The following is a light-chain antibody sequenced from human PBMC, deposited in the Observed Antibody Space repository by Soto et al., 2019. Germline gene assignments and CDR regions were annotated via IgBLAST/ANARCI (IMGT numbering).Light chain of an antibody. J-gene: IGKJ1*01. Sequence: DIQMTQSPSTLSACVGDTVTITCRASQNIRNYLAWYQQRPGKAPKLLIYGASSLKSGVPSRFSGTGSGEEFILTITSLQPDDIATYYCQQYNGNSRTFGQGTKVDIK. CDR2: GAS. CDR3: QQYNGNSRT. V-gene: IGKV1-5*01. CDR1: QNIRNY.